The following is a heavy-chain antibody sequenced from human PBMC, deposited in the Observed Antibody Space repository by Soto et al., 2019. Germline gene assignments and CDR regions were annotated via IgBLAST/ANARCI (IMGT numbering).Heavy chain of an antibody. J-gene: IGHJ3*01. CDR3: ARGTLMLKDAFDL. Sequence: QLQVQESGPGLLKPSETLSLTCAVSDDSTASIGYYWGWVRQPPGKGLDWIGSIYFTGSTYYNPSLKSRVTISVDTSKNQFCLRLSSVDAADTAVYYCARGTLMLKDAFDLWGQGTMVTVSS. CDR1: DDSTASIGYY. V-gene: IGHV4-39*01. D-gene: IGHD3-16*01. CDR2: IYFTGST.